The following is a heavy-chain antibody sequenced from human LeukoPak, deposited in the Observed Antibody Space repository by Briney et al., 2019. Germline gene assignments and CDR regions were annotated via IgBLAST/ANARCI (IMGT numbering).Heavy chain of an antibody. Sequence: PSETLSLTCTVSGGSISSYYWSWIRQPPGKGLEWIGYIYYSGSTNYNPSLKSRVTISVDTSKNQFSLKLSSVTAADTAVYYCARVGYSSSWHYYYYYMDVWGKGTTVTVSS. D-gene: IGHD6-13*01. CDR2: IYYSGST. CDR3: ARVGYSSSWHYYYYYMDV. CDR1: GGSISSYY. V-gene: IGHV4-59*01. J-gene: IGHJ6*03.